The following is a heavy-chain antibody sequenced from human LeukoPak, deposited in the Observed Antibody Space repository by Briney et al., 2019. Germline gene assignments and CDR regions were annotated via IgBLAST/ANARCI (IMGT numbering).Heavy chain of an antibody. V-gene: IGHV4-34*01. CDR1: GGSISGYY. CDR2: INHSGST. Sequence: SETLSLTCAVYGGSISGYYWSWIRQPPGKGLEWIGEINHSGSTNYNPSLKSRVTISVDTSKNQFSLKLSSVTAADTAVYYCARIAMNWFDPWGQGTLVTVSS. J-gene: IGHJ5*02. CDR3: ARIAMNWFDP.